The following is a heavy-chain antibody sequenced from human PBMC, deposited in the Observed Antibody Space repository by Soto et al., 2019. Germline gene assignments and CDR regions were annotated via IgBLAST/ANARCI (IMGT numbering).Heavy chain of an antibody. CDR1: GYTFTSDG. CDR2: ISAHNGNT. V-gene: IGHV1-18*01. D-gene: IGHD3-10*01. J-gene: IGHJ4*02. Sequence: QVHLVQSGAEVKKPGASVKVPCKASGYTFTSDGITWVRQAPGQGLEGLGGISAHNGNTDYAQKLQGRVIVTRDTSTSTAYMELRSLRSDDTAVYYCARGRYGAYWGQGALVTVSS. CDR3: ARGRYGAY.